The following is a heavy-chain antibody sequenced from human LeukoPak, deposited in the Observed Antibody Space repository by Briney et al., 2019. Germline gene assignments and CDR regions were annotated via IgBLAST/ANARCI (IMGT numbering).Heavy chain of an antibody. V-gene: IGHV4-39*07. CDR1: GGSISSSSYY. CDR2: IYYSGST. J-gene: IGHJ4*02. Sequence: SETLSLTCTVSGGSISSSSYYWGWIRQPPGKGLEWIGSIYYSGSTYYNPSLKSRVTISVDTSKNQFSLKLSSVTAADTAVYYCASLLPAVFYFDYWGQGTLVTVSS. CDR3: ASLLPAVFYFDY. D-gene: IGHD3-10*01.